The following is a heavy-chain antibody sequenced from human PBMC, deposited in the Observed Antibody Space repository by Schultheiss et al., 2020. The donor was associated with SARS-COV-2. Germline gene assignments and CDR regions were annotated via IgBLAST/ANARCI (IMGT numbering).Heavy chain of an antibody. Sequence: SETLSLTCTVSGGSISSSSYYWSWIRQPPGKGLEWIGEINHSGSTNYNPSLKSRVTISVDTSKNQFSLKLSSVTATDTAIYYCASTSDIVVAVATTWGQGTLVTVSS. D-gene: IGHD2-15*01. CDR2: INHSGST. J-gene: IGHJ1*01. CDR1: GGSISSSSYY. V-gene: IGHV4-39*01. CDR3: ASTSDIVVAVATT.